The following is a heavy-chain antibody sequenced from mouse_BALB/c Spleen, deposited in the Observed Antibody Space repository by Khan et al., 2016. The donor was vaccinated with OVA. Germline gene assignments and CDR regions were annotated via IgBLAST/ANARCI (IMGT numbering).Heavy chain of an antibody. CDR1: GYSFTSYL. CDR3: SRGSYSSFAY. D-gene: IGHD1-3*01. Sequence: VQLKQSGTVLARPGASVKMSCKASGYSFTSYLIHWVKQSPGQGLEWIGYIYPGNSDTTYTQKVKDKVKLTAGTSANTAYMELSSLTNEDSSVYCCSRGSYSSFAYWGQGTLVTVSA. J-gene: IGHJ3*01. V-gene: IGHV1-5*01. CDR2: IYPGNSDT.